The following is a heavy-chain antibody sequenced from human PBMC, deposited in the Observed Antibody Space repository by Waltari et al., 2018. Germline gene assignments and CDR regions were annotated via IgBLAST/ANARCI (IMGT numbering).Heavy chain of an antibody. CDR3: ARSGIYAYSSSWRKGDLNWFDP. CDR1: GFTFSSYA. D-gene: IGHD6-13*01. V-gene: IGHV3-23*01. J-gene: IGHJ5*02. CDR2: ISGSGGST. Sequence: EVQLLESGGGLVQPGGSLRLSCAASGFTFSSYAMSWVRQAPGKGLEWVSAISGSGGSTYYADSVKGRFTISRDNSKNTLYLQMNSLRAEDTAVYYCARSGIYAYSSSWRKGDLNWFDPWGQGTLVTVSS.